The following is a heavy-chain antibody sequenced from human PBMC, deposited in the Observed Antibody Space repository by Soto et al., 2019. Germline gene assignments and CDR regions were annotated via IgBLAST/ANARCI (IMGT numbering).Heavy chain of an antibody. CDR3: AKDLDYWEFTPHHFDY. CDR1: GFTFSSYG. J-gene: IGHJ4*02. CDR2: ISYDGSNK. V-gene: IGHV3-30*18. D-gene: IGHD3-10*01. Sequence: QVQLVESGGGVVQPGRSLRLSCAASGFTFSSYGMHWVRQAPGKGLEWVAVISYDGSNKYYADSVKGRFTISRDNSKNTLYLQMNSLRAEDTAVYYCAKDLDYWEFTPHHFDYWGQGTLVTVSS.